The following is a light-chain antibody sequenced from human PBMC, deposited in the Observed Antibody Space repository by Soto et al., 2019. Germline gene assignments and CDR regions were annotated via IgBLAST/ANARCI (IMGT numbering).Light chain of an antibody. CDR2: AAS. CDR3: QQYDHWPYT. V-gene: IGKV3-15*01. Sequence: EILMTQYPATLSVSPGERATLSCRASQSVSSSLAWYQQKPGQAPRLLINAASTRATGIPAKLSGSGSGTEFSLTISSLKYEDFEVYYCQQYDHWPYTFGQGTQVDI. J-gene: IGKJ2*01. CDR1: QSVSSS.